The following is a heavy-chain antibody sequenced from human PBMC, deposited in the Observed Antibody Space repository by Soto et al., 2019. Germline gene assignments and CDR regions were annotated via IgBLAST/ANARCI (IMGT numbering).Heavy chain of an antibody. Sequence: ASVKVSCKASGYTFTSYGISWVRQAPGQGLEWMGWISAYNGNTNYAQKLQGRATMTTDTSTSTAYMELRSLRSDDTAVYYCASGITMVRGVLFPQADYWGQGTLVTVSS. D-gene: IGHD3-10*01. CDR1: GYTFTSYG. V-gene: IGHV1-18*01. CDR3: ASGITMVRGVLFPQADY. J-gene: IGHJ4*02. CDR2: ISAYNGNT.